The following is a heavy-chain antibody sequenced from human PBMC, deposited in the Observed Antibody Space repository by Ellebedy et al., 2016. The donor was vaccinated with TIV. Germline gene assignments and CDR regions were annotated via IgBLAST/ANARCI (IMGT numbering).Heavy chain of an antibody. D-gene: IGHD6-19*01. CDR2: INPGGGRT. CDR3: ARRKSGSGWLYYFDP. CDR1: GFTFSNYA. Sequence: GGSLRLXXAASGFTFSNYAVSWVRQAPGKGLEWVSTINPGGGRTYYADSVRGRSTISRDNSNNTLYLQLNYLRAEDRAVYFCARRKSGSGWLYYFDPWGQGTLVTVSS. J-gene: IGHJ4*02. V-gene: IGHV3-23*01.